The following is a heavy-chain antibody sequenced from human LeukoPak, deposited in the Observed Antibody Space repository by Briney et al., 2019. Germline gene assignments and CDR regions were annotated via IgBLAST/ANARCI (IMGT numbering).Heavy chain of an antibody. J-gene: IGHJ3*02. D-gene: IGHD2-15*01. CDR1: GFTFDDYA. CDR2: ISWNSGSI. V-gene: IGHV3-9*01. CDR3: AKDIQEETQIAAPGI. Sequence: GGSLRLSCAASGFTFDDYAMHWVRQAPGKGLEWVSGISWNSGSIGYADSVKGRFTISRDNAKNSLYLQMNSLGAEDTALYYCAKDIQEETQIAAPGIWGQGTMVTVSS.